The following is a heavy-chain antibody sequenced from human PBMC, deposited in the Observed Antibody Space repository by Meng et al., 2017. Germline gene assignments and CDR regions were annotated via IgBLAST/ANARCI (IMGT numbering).Heavy chain of an antibody. Sequence: GGKLVRPGGSLSLSWATSGILLTEHYIDWVRQAPGKVLEWIAHSRDRLRRHSTEYAASVKGRFTVSRDDSKKTLYLQMNSLKIEDTALYFCTRSLFGAGNFDYWGQGTLVTVSS. CDR1: GILLTEHY. D-gene: IGHD3-10*02. CDR3: TRSLFGAGNFDY. V-gene: IGHV3-72*01. CDR2: SRDRLRRHST. J-gene: IGHJ4*02.